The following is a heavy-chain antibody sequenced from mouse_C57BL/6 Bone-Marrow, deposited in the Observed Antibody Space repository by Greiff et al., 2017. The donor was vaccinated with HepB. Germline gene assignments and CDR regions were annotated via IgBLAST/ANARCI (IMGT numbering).Heavy chain of an antibody. CDR2: ISSGGSYT. CDR1: GFTFSSYG. Sequence: EVKLQESGGDLVKPGGSLKLSCAASGFTFSSYGMSWVRQTPDKRLEWVATISSGGSYTYYPDSVKGRFTISRDNAKNTLYLQMSSLKSEDTAMYYCASGLLSYFDVWGTGTTVTVSS. V-gene: IGHV5-6*01. J-gene: IGHJ1*03. D-gene: IGHD1-1*02. CDR3: ASGLLSYFDV.